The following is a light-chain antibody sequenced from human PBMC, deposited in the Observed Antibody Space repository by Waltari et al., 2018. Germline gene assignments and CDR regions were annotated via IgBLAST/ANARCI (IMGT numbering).Light chain of an antibody. J-gene: IGKJ2*01. CDR3: QQYKDYPYT. V-gene: IGKV1-5*03. CDR1: DNIGNW. Sequence: MTQSPSTLSASVGDRVTITCRASDNIGNWLAWYQHRAGKAPNLLISRATVLESGVPSRFSGSGSGTDFTLSTTSLQPGDFASFYCQQYKDYPYTFGQGTKLEI. CDR2: RAT.